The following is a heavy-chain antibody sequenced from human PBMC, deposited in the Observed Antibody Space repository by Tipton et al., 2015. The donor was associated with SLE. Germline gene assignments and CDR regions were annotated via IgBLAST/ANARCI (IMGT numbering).Heavy chain of an antibody. D-gene: IGHD3-3*01. Sequence: QLVQSGAEVKKPGSSVKVSCKASGGTFSSYAISWVRQAPGQGLEWMGGIIPIFGTANYGQEFQGRVTITADKSTSTAYMELSSLRSEDTAVYYCARGGDFWSGYPYYYYYFMDVWGKGTTVTISS. J-gene: IGHJ6*03. CDR2: IIPIFGTA. CDR3: ARGGDFWSGYPYYYYYFMDV. V-gene: IGHV1-69*06. CDR1: GGTFSSYA.